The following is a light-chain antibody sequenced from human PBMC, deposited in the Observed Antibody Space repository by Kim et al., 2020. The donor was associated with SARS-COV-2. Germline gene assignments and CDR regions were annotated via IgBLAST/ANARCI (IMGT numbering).Light chain of an antibody. V-gene: IGKV4-1*01. Sequence: DIVMNQSPDSLAVSLGERATINCKSSQSVLYSSNNKNYLAWYQQKPGQPPKLLIYWASTRESGVPDRFSGSGSGTDFTLTISSLQAEDVAVYYCQQYYSTLTWTFGQGTKVDIK. CDR1: QSVLYSSNNKNY. CDR2: WAS. CDR3: QQYYSTLTWT. J-gene: IGKJ1*01.